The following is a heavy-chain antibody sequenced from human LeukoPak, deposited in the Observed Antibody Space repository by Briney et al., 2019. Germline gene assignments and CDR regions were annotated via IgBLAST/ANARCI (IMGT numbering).Heavy chain of an antibody. J-gene: IGHJ6*02. CDR3: ARGYCSGGSCSYYYYGMDF. D-gene: IGHD2-15*01. CDR2: IIPILGIA. CDR1: GGTFSSYA. Sequence: SVKVSCKASGGTFSSYATSWVRQAPGQGLEWMGRIIPILGIANYAQKFQGRVTITADKSTSTAYMELSSLRSEDTAVYYCARGYCSGGSCSYYYYGMDFWGQGTTVTVSS. V-gene: IGHV1-69*04.